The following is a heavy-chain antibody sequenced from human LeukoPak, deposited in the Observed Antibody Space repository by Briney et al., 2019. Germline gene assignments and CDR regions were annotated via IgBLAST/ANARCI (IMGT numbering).Heavy chain of an antibody. Sequence: ASVKVSCKASGYTFTSYGISWVRQAPGQGLEWMGWISGYNDNTHYPQKVQGRVTLTTDTSTTTAYMELRSLRSDDTAVYYYARGTVPYGDYVPTEYWGQGTLVTVSS. CDR2: ISGYNDNT. CDR1: GYTFTSYG. V-gene: IGHV1-18*01. J-gene: IGHJ4*02. D-gene: IGHD4-17*01. CDR3: ARGTVPYGDYVPTEY.